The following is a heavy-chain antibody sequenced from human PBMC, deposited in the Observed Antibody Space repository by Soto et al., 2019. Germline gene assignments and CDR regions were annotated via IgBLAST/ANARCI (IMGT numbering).Heavy chain of an antibody. D-gene: IGHD6-19*01. CDR3: AMLGGWSGGSSGMDV. CDR2: IRRKANSYTT. Sequence: EVQLVESGGGLVQPGGSLRLSCAASGLIFSDYHMDWVRQAPGKGLEWVGRIRRKANSYTTEYAASVKARFTISRDDSKNPLYLQTNSLKSEDTAVYYCAMLGGWSGGSSGMDVWGQGTTVTVSS. CDR1: GLIFSDYH. J-gene: IGHJ6*02. V-gene: IGHV3-72*01.